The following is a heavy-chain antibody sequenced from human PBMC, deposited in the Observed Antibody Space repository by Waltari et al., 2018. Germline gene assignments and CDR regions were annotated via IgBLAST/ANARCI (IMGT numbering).Heavy chain of an antibody. J-gene: IGHJ3*02. Sequence: QVQLVQSGAEVKKPGSSVKVSCKASGGTFSSYAISWVRQAPGQGLEWMGGIIPIFGTANYAQKCQGRVTITADESTSTAYMELSSLRSEDTAVYYCAREAKKIYCSGGSCCCDAFDIWGQGTMVTVSS. V-gene: IGHV1-69*12. CDR1: GGTFSSYA. D-gene: IGHD2-15*01. CDR2: IIPIFGTA. CDR3: AREAKKIYCSGGSCCCDAFDI.